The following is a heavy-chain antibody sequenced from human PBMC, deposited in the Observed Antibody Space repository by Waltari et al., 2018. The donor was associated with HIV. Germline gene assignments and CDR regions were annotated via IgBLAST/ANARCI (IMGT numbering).Heavy chain of an antibody. CDR1: NFSIPTRL. CDR3: ATGVRYYSP. CDR2: IYPDDTT. V-gene: IGHV3-53*01. D-gene: IGHD3-22*01. Sequence: EILLVESGGRLIQPGGSLGLSCVAANFSIPTRLVTWVRPSPGGPLEWVAVIYPDDTTHYAESVRGRFTISRLKSRTSVILLMNGLFVDDTAIYYCATGVRYYSPWGLGTPVTVSA. J-gene: IGHJ5*02.